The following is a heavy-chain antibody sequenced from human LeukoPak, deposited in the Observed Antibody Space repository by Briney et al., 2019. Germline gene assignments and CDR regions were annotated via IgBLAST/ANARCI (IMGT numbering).Heavy chain of an antibody. J-gene: IGHJ6*03. CDR3: ARRIAVAGTAIYMDV. V-gene: IGHV4-34*01. D-gene: IGHD6-19*01. Sequence: SETLSLTCAVYGGSFSGHYWSWIRQPPGKGLEWIGEINHSGSTNYNPSLKSRVTISVDTSKNQFSLKLSSVTAADTAVYYCARRIAVAGTAIYMDVWGKGTTVTISS. CDR2: INHSGST. CDR1: GGSFSGHY.